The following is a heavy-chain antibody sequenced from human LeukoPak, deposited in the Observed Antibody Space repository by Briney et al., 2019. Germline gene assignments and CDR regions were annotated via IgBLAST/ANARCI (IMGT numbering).Heavy chain of an antibody. D-gene: IGHD2-2*01. CDR1: GFTFSSYS. CDR2: FSSISSYI. V-gene: IGHV3-21*01. Sequence: PGGSLRLSCAASGFTFSSYSMNWVRQAPGKGLEWVSSFSSISSYIYYADSVKGRFTISRDNAKNSLYLQMNSLRAEDTAVYYCARDFGPDCSSTSCYRGVGGFDPWGQGTLVTVSS. CDR3: ARDFGPDCSSTSCYRGVGGFDP. J-gene: IGHJ5*02.